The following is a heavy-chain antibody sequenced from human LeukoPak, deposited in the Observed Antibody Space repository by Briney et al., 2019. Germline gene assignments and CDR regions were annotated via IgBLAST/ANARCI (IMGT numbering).Heavy chain of an antibody. CDR2: TSGSGGST. J-gene: IGHJ4*02. CDR3: AKSPRGSWYPFDY. CDR1: GFTFSSYA. D-gene: IGHD6-13*01. V-gene: IGHV3-23*01. Sequence: SGGSLRLSCAASGFTFSSYAMSWVRRAPGKGLEWVSATSGSGGSTYYADSVKGRFTISRDNSKNTLYLQMNSLRAEDTAVYYCAKSPRGSWYPFDYWGQGTLVTVSS.